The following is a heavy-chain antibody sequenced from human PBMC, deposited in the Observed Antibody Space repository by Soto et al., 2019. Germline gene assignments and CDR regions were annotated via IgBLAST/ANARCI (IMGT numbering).Heavy chain of an antibody. CDR2: ISSAGATK. V-gene: IGHV3-30-3*01. Sequence: QVHLVESGGGVVQPGASLRLSWTAAGFACRSHAMQWFRQAPGKGLEWVAVISSAGATKYDADSLKGRFTISRDNFESTMSVQMNNLRPEDTALYYCARSSVHIAAAGRLDLWGPGTLVTVSS. D-gene: IGHD6-13*01. CDR1: GFACRSHA. J-gene: IGHJ5*02. CDR3: ARSSVHIAAAGRLDL.